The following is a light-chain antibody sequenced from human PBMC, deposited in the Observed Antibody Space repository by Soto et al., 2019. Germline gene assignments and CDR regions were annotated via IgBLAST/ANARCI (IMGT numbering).Light chain of an antibody. V-gene: IGKV3-20*01. CDR3: QQYGASPMYT. Sequence: EIVLTQSPGTLSWSPGERGTLSCRASQSVSSSYLAWYQQKPGQAPRLLIYGASSRATGIPDRFSGSGSGTDFTLTISRLEPEDFAVYYCQQYGASPMYTFGQGTKLEIK. J-gene: IGKJ2*01. CDR1: QSVSSSY. CDR2: GAS.